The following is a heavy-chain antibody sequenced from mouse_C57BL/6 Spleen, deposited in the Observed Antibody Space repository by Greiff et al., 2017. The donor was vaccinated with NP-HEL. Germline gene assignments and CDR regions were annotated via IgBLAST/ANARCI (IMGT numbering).Heavy chain of an antibody. CDR2: ISSGGSYT. Sequence: EVNVVESGGDLVKPGGSLKLSCAASGFTFSSYGMSWVRQTPDKRLAWVATISSGGSYTYYPDSVKGRFTISRDNAKNTLYLQMSSLKSEDTDMHYCARHDDYDPDYYAMDYWGQGTSVTVSS. D-gene: IGHD2-4*01. V-gene: IGHV5-6*01. J-gene: IGHJ4*01. CDR1: GFTFSSYG. CDR3: ARHDDYDPDYYAMDY.